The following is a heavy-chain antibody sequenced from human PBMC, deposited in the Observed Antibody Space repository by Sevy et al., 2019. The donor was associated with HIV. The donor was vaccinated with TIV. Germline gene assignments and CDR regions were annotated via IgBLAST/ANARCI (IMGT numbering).Heavy chain of an antibody. J-gene: IGHJ5*02. CDR3: ASGIAARRGFWFDP. V-gene: IGHV3-21*01. CDR2: ISSSSSYI. D-gene: IGHD6-6*01. Sequence: GGSLRLSCAASGFTFSSYSMNWVRQAPGKGLEWVSSISSSSSYIYYADSVKGRFTISRDNAKNSLYLQMNSLRAEDTAVYYCASGIAARRGFWFDPWGQGTLVTVSS. CDR1: GFTFSSYS.